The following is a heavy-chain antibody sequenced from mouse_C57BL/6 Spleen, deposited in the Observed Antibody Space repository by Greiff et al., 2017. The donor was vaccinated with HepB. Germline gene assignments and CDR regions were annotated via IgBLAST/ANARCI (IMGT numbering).Heavy chain of an antibody. CDR3: ARAAYGKAMDY. CDR2: ISSGSRTI. CDR1: GFTFSDYG. Sequence: EVKLMESGGGLVKPGGSLKLSCAASGFTFSDYGMHWVRQAPEKGLEWVAYISSGSRTIYYADTVKGRFTISRDNAKNTLFLQMTSLRSEDTAIYSCARAAYGKAMDYWGQGTSVTVSS. J-gene: IGHJ4*01. D-gene: IGHD2-1*01. V-gene: IGHV5-17*01.